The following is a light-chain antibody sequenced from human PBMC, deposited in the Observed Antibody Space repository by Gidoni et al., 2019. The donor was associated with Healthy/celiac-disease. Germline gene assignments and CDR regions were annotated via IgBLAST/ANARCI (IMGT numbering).Light chain of an antibody. CDR2: GAS. Sequence: VLSQSPGTLSLSPGERATLSCRASQSVSSSYLAWYQQKPGQAPRLLIYGASSRATGIPESFSGRGSGTDFTLTISRREPEDFAVDYCQQYGSSWTFGQGTKVEIK. J-gene: IGKJ1*01. V-gene: IGKV3-20*01. CDR1: QSVSSSY. CDR3: QQYGSSWT.